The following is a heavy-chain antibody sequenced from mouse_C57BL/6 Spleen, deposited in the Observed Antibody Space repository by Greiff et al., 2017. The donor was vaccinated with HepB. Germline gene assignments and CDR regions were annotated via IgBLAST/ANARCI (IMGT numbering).Heavy chain of an antibody. CDR2: IRSKSSNYTT. J-gene: IGHJ3*01. CDR3: VIENLDFAY. V-gene: IGHV10-3*01. CDR1: GFTFNTYA. Sequence: EVQRVESGGGLVQPKGSLKLSCAASGFTFNTYAMNWVRQAPGKGLEWVARIRSKSSNYTTYYADSVKDRFTISRDDSQSMLYLQMNNLNTEDTAMYYCVIENLDFAYWGQETLVTVSA.